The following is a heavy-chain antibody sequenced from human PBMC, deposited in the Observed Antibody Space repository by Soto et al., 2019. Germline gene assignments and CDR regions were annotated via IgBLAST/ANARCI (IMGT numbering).Heavy chain of an antibody. V-gene: IGHV3-66*01. CDR1: GLTVSNNH. Sequence: GGSLRLSCAASGLTVSNNHMSWVRQAPGRGLEWVSVFYSGGSTHNADSVKGRFTISRDNSKNTLYLQMNSLRVEDTAAYYCARDRDGPDYWGQGTMVTVS. CDR2: FYSGGST. CDR3: ARDRDGPDY. J-gene: IGHJ4*02.